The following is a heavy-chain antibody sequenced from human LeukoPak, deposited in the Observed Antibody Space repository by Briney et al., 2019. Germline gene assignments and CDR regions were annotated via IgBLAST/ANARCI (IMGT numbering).Heavy chain of an antibody. CDR2: INSSGSTI. Sequence: SDSDYYWGWIRQPPGKGLEWVSYINSSGSTIYYADSVKGRFTISRDNSKNTVSVQMNSLRAEDTAVYYCAKSSSSNWYFYFDYWGQGTLVTVSS. J-gene: IGHJ4*02. CDR1: SDSDYY. V-gene: IGHV3-11*01. D-gene: IGHD6-13*01. CDR3: AKSSSSNWYFYFDY.